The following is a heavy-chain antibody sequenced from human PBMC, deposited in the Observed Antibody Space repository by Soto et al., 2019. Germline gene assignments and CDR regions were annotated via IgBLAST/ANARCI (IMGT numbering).Heavy chain of an antibody. Sequence: GGSLRLSCAASGFTFSSYAMSWVRQAPGKGLEWVSAISGSGGSTYYADSVKGRFTISRDSSKNTLYLQMNSLRAEDTAVYYCAKVSYSSSSRADYWGQGTLVTVSS. V-gene: IGHV3-23*01. CDR2: ISGSGGST. J-gene: IGHJ4*02. CDR3: AKVSYSSSSRADY. CDR1: GFTFSSYA. D-gene: IGHD6-6*01.